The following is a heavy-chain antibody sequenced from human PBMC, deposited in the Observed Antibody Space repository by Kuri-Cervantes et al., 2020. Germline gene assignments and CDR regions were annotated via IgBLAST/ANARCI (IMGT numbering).Heavy chain of an antibody. CDR2: ISNSGSTT. Sequence: GGSLRLSCAASGFTFNDYYMGWIRQAPGKGLEWVSYISNSGSTTYYADSVKGRFTISRDNAKNSLYLQMNSLRAEDTALYYCAKDGSGSYYNVEGYYYMDVWGKGTTVTVSS. CDR3: AKDGSGSYYNVEGYYYMDV. D-gene: IGHD3-10*01. CDR1: GFTFNDYY. V-gene: IGHV3-11*01. J-gene: IGHJ6*03.